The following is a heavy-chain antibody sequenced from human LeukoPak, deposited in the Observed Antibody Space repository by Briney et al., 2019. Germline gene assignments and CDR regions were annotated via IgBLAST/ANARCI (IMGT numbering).Heavy chain of an antibody. J-gene: IGHJ6*02. Sequence: PSETLSLTCAVYGGSFSGYYWSWIRQPPGKGLEWIGEINHSGSTNYTPSLKSRVTISVDTSKNQFSLKLSSVTAADTAVYYCARGPHYDFWSGKLDHYYGMDVWGQGTTVTVSS. D-gene: IGHD3-3*01. CDR2: INHSGST. CDR3: ARGPHYDFWSGKLDHYYGMDV. CDR1: GGSFSGYY. V-gene: IGHV4-34*01.